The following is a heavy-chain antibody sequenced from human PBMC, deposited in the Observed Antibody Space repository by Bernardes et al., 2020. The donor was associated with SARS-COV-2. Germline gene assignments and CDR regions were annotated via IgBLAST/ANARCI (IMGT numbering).Heavy chain of an antibody. CDR2: IKQDGSEK. CDR1: GFTFSSYW. V-gene: IGHV3-7*05. D-gene: IGHD1-1*01. Sequence: GGSLRLSCAASGFTFSSYWMSWVRQAPGKGLEWVANIKQDGSEKYYVDSVKGRFTISRDNAKNSLYLQMNSLRAEDTAVYYCARDALGAGTTIYSYGMDVWGQGTTVTVSS. CDR3: ARDALGAGTTIYSYGMDV. J-gene: IGHJ6*02.